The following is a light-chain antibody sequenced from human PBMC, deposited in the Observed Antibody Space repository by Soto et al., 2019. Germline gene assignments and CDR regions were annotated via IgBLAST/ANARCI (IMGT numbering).Light chain of an antibody. Sequence: VVLTQSPATLSLSPGDRATLSCRASRHVYINALGWYQQKPGRTPTLLIYGASTRATDIPDRFSATGSGTDFSLTISGVEPEDSAVYYCQQYGASPFTFGYGTRLEI. V-gene: IGKV3-20*01. CDR1: RHVYINA. CDR2: GAS. CDR3: QQYGASPFT. J-gene: IGKJ3*01.